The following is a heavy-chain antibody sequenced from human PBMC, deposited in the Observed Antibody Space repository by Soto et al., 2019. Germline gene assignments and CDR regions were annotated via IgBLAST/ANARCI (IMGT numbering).Heavy chain of an antibody. Sequence: EVQLVETGGGLIQPGGSLRLSCAASGFSVSSNHMTWVRQAPGRGLECVSVIYSGGSTYYADSVKGRCTISRDNSKNTLYLQMSSLRAEDTAVYYCARPLSKHYYYGVDVWGQGTTVIVSS. CDR3: ARPLSKHYYYGVDV. V-gene: IGHV3-53*02. D-gene: IGHD2-8*01. CDR1: GFSVSSNH. J-gene: IGHJ6*02. CDR2: IYSGGST.